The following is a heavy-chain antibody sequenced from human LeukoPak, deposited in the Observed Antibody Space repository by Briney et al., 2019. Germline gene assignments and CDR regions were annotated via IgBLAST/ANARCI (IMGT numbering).Heavy chain of an antibody. CDR1: GFTVSSNY. CDR2: IYSGGST. J-gene: IGHJ4*02. Sequence: GGSLRLSCAASGFTVSSNYMSWVRQAPGKGLEWVSVIYSGGSTYYADSVKGRFTISRDNSKNTLYLQMNSLRAEDTAVYYCARDKDRRWHYLDYWGQGTLVTVSS. D-gene: IGHD2-15*01. CDR3: ARDKDRRWHYLDY. V-gene: IGHV3-53*01.